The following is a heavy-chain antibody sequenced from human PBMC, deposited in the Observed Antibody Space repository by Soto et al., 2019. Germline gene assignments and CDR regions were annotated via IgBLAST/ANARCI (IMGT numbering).Heavy chain of an antibody. Sequence: QVQLVESGGGVVQPGRSLRLSCAASASGFTVTTSAMHWVRLAPVKGLEWVALISSDGTNKYYAASVKGRFTISRDSSENSLYLQMNSLRAEDTAVYYCARSPRGYDTNLDYYFYAMDFWGQGTTVTVSS. CDR2: ISSDGTNK. D-gene: IGHD2-15*01. CDR1: GFTVTTSA. J-gene: IGHJ6*02. CDR3: ARSPRGYDTNLDYYFYAMDF. V-gene: IGHV3-30*07.